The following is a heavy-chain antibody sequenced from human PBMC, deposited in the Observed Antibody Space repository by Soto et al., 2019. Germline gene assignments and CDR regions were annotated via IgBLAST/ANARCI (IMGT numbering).Heavy chain of an antibody. CDR3: AKDPDYGDYVY. CDR1: GFTFSSYG. Sequence: GESLKISCAASGFTFSSYGMHWVRQAPGKGLEWVAVISYDGSNKYYADSVKGRFTISRDNSKNTLYLQMNSPRAEDTAVYYCAKDPDYGDYVYWGQGTLVTVS. V-gene: IGHV3-30*18. D-gene: IGHD4-17*01. J-gene: IGHJ4*02. CDR2: ISYDGSNK.